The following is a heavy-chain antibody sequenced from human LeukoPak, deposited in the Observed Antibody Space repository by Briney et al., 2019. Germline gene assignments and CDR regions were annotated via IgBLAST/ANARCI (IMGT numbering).Heavy chain of an antibody. CDR2: VSAYNGNT. V-gene: IGHV1-18*01. CDR3: ARGHPLGGVVAALT. D-gene: IGHD3-22*01. CDR1: GYTFTSFG. J-gene: IGHJ5*02. Sequence: ASVKVSCKASGYTFTSFGISWVRQAPGQGLEWMGWVSAYNGNTNYAQKLQGRVTMPTDTYTSTAYMELRSVRSDDTAVYYCARGHPLGGVVAALTWGQGTLVTVSS.